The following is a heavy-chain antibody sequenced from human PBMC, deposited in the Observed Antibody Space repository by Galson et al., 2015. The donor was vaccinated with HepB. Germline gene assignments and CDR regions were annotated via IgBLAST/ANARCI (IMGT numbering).Heavy chain of an antibody. CDR3: ARTLNYDYIWGRLNYFDY. V-gene: IGHV1-8*01. CDR1: GYTFTDYN. D-gene: IGHD3-16*01. CDR2: MNPYSSNT. Sequence: SVKVSCKASGYTFTDYNINWVRQATGQGLEWVGWMNPYSSNTGYAQKFQGRATLTRNTSISTAYLELSGLTSEDTAVYYCARTLNYDYIWGRLNYFDYWGQGALVTVSS. J-gene: IGHJ4*02.